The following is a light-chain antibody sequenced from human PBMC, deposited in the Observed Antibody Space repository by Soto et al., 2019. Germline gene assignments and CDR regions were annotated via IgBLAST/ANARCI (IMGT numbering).Light chain of an antibody. CDR3: QQLNAYPLT. V-gene: IGKV1-9*01. CDR2: AAS. J-gene: IGKJ5*01. Sequence: DIQLTTSQSSLSASVGDRVTITCRASQSISSFLNWYQQKPGKAPRLLIYAASTLQSGVPSRSSGSGSGTDFTLTISSLQPEDFATYYCQQLNAYPLTFCQGTRLAIK. CDR1: QSISSF.